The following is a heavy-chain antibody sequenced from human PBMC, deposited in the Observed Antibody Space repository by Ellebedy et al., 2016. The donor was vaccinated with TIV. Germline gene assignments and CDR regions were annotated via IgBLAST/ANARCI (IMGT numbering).Heavy chain of an antibody. V-gene: IGHV4-39*07. D-gene: IGHD3-16*01. J-gene: IGHJ4*02. Sequence: SETLSLTCTVSGGSIDSGTHYWGWIRQPPGRGLEWIGKIYSSVYYSENTYYNPSLKTRVTISVDTSKNLFSLKLTSVTAADTAVYYCARLGAVYRDAPSEWGQGTLVTVSS. CDR3: ARLGAVYRDAPSE. CDR1: GGSIDSGTHY. CDR2: VYYSENT.